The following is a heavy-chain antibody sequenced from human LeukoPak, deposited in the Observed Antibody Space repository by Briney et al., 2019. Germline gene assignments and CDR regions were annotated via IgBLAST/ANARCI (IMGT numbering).Heavy chain of an antibody. D-gene: IGHD3-10*01. CDR1: GGSFSGYY. Sequence: SETLSLTCAVYGGSFSGYYWSWIRQPPGKGLEWIGEINHSGSTNYNPSLKSRVTISVDTSKNQFSLKLSSVTAADTAVYYCARGRRTMARGVIIGDFDYWGQGTLVTVSS. CDR2: INHSGST. V-gene: IGHV4-34*01. J-gene: IGHJ4*02. CDR3: ARGRRTMARGVIIGDFDY.